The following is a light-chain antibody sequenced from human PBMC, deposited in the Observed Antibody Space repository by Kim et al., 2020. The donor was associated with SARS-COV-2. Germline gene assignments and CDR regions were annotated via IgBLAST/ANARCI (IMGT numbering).Light chain of an antibody. CDR3: QTWGPGIRV. V-gene: IGLV4-69*01. Sequence: QLVLTQPPSASASLGASVNLTCTLNGSQVFNAIAWHQRQAGKGPRFLLKIHSSDGSHTKGDGIPDRFSGSTSGAERHLTISGLQSEDEGDYYCQTWGPGIRVFGGGTKATVL. CDR2: IHSSDGSH. CDR1: GSQVFNA. J-gene: IGLJ2*01.